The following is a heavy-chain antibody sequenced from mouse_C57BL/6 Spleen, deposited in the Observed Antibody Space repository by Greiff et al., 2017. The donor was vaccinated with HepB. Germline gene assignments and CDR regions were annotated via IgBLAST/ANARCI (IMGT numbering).Heavy chain of an antibody. D-gene: IGHD1-1*01. Sequence: DVHLVESGGGLVKPGGSLKLSCAASGFTFSSYAMSWVRQTPEKRLEWVATISDGGSYTYYPDNVKGRFTISRDNAKNNLYLQMSHLKSEDTAMYYCARDGRGGFDYWGQGTTLTVSS. CDR1: GFTFSSYA. CDR3: ARDGRGGFDY. CDR2: ISDGGSYT. J-gene: IGHJ2*01. V-gene: IGHV5-4*01.